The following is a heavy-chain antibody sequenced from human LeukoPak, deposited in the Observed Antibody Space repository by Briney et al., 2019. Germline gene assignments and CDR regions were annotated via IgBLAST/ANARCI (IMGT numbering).Heavy chain of an antibody. D-gene: IGHD3-3*01. CDR3: ASGRGVVYN. CDR1: GFTFSSYS. Sequence: GGSLRLSCAASGFTFSSYSMNWVRQAPGKGLEWVSYISSSSSTIYYADSVKGRFTISRDNAKNSLYLQMNSLRAEDTAVYYCASGRGVVYNWGQGTLVTVSS. CDR2: ISSSSSTI. J-gene: IGHJ4*02. V-gene: IGHV3-48*04.